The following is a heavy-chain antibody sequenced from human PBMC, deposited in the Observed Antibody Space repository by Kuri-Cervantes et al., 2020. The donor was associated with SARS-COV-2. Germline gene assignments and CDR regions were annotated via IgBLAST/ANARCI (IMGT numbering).Heavy chain of an antibody. CDR1: GGTFSSYA. J-gene: IGHJ4*02. CDR3: ARVASDCSSTSCSDF. Sequence: SVKVSCKATGGTFSSYAISWVRHAPGQGLEWMGGIIPIFGTANYAQKFQGRVTITTDESTGTAYMELSSLRSDDTAVYYCARVASDCSSTSCSDFWGQGTLVTVSS. D-gene: IGHD2-2*01. CDR2: IIPIFGTA. V-gene: IGHV1-69*05.